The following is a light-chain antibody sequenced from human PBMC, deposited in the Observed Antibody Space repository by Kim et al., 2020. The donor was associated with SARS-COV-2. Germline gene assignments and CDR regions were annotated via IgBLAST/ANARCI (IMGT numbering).Light chain of an antibody. CDR2: GVS. CDR1: SSDIGGYHY. J-gene: IGLJ1*01. V-gene: IGLV2-14*03. CDR3: SSYTSSSTYV. Sequence: QSALTQPASVSGSPGQSITISCAGTSSDIGGYHYVSWYQQHPGKAPKLMIYGVSNRPSGVSYRFSGSKSGNTASLTISGLLAEDEADYYCSSYTSSSTYVFGTGTRSPS.